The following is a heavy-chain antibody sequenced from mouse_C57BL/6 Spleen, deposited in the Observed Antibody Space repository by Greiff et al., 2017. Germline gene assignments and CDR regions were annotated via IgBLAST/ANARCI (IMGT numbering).Heavy chain of an antibody. CDR2: INPSTGGT. Sequence: VHVKQSGPELVKPGASVKISCKASGYSFTGYYMNWVKQSPEKSLEWIGEINPSTGGTTYNQKFKAKATLTVDKSYSTAYMQFKSLTSEDSAVYNGARKGDYGSSGDYFDYWGQGTTLTVSS. D-gene: IGHD1-1*01. V-gene: IGHV1-42*01. CDR1: GYSFTGYY. CDR3: ARKGDYGSSGDYFDY. J-gene: IGHJ2*01.